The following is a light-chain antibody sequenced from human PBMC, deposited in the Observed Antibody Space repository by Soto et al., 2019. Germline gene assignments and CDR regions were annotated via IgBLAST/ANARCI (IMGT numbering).Light chain of an antibody. J-gene: IGLJ1*01. CDR1: SSNIGSNT. CDR2: SNN. CDR3: ATWADGLNSYV. Sequence: QSVLTQPPSASGTPGQRVTISCSGSSSNIGSNTVSWYQRLPQRAPKLLIFSNNQRPSGVPDRFSGSKSGTSASLAISGLQSEDEADYYCATWADGLNSYVFGTGTKVTVL. V-gene: IGLV1-44*01.